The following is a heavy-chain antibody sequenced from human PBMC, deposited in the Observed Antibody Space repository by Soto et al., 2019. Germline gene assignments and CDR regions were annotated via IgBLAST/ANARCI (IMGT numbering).Heavy chain of an antibody. D-gene: IGHD3-3*01. Sequence: ASVKVSCKASGYTFTSYDINWVRQATGQGLEWMGWMNPNSGNTGYAQKFQGRVTMTRNTSISTAYMELSSLRSEDTAVYYCARAGITIFGVVPMDVWGQGTTVTVSS. CDR2: MNPNSGNT. CDR3: ARAGITIFGVVPMDV. J-gene: IGHJ6*02. CDR1: GYTFTSYD. V-gene: IGHV1-8*01.